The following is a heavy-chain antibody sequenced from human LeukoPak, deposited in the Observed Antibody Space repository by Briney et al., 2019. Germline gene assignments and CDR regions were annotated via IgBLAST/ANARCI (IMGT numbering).Heavy chain of an antibody. CDR3: ARDREDNSSWYWFDP. D-gene: IGHD6-13*01. J-gene: IGHJ5*02. Sequence: ASVTVSCKASGYIFTSYYMHWVRQPTGQGLEWMGIINPSGGSTRYAQKFQGRVTMTRDTSTRTVYMELSSLRSEDTAVYYCARDREDNSSWYWFDPWGQGTLVTVSS. CDR2: INPSGGST. CDR1: GYIFTSYY. V-gene: IGHV1-46*01.